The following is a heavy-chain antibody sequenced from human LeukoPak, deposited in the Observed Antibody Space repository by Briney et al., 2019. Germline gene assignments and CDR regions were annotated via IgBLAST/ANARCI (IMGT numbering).Heavy chain of an antibody. CDR3: ARVGGGSRAVRWFDP. D-gene: IGHD2-15*01. CDR2: IYHSGST. Sequence: SETLSLTCAVSGGSISSGGYSWSWIRQPPGKGLEWIGYIYHSGSTYYNPSLKSRVTISVDRSKNQFSLKLSSVTAADTAVYYCARVGGGSRAVRWFDPWGQGTLVTVSS. CDR1: GGSISSGGYS. J-gene: IGHJ5*02. V-gene: IGHV4-30-2*01.